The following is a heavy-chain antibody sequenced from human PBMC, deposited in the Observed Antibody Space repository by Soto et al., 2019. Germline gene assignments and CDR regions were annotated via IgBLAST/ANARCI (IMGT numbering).Heavy chain of an antibody. CDR1: GFTFSSYW. V-gene: IGHV3-7*01. CDR2: IKQDGSEK. Sequence: PVGSLRLSCAASGFTFSSYWMSWVRQAPGKGLEWVANIKQDGSEKYYVDSVKGRFTISRDNAKNSLYLQMNSLRAEDTAVYYCARQSFGGSYYYYYYGMDVWGQGTTVTVSS. D-gene: IGHD1-26*01. CDR3: ARQSFGGSYYYYYYGMDV. J-gene: IGHJ6*02.